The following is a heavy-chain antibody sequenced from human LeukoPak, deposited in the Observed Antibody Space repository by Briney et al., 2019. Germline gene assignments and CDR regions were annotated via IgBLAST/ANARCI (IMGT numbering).Heavy chain of an antibody. D-gene: IGHD5-18*01. CDR3: ARDTVDTAMVPDY. J-gene: IGHJ4*02. CDR1: GFTFSSYW. Sequence: GGSLRLSCAASGFTFSSYWMSWVRQAPGKGLEWVANIKQDGSEKYYVDSVKGRFTISRDNAKNSLYLQMNSLRAEGTAVYYCARDTVDTAMVPDYWGQGTLVTVSS. CDR2: IKQDGSEK. V-gene: IGHV3-7*01.